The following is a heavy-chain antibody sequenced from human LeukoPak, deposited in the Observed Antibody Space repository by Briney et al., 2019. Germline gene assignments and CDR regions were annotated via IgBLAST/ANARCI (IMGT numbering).Heavy chain of an antibody. V-gene: IGHV1-2*02. CDR2: INPNSGGT. J-gene: IGHJ4*02. CDR1: GYTFTGYY. CDR3: ARADDPGIAVAGIGY. Sequence: GASVKVSCKASGYTFTGYYMHWVRQAPGQGLEWMGWINPNSGGTNYVQKFQGRVTMTRDTSISTAYMELSRLRSDDTAVYYCARADDPGIAVAGIGYWGQGTLVTVSS. D-gene: IGHD6-19*01.